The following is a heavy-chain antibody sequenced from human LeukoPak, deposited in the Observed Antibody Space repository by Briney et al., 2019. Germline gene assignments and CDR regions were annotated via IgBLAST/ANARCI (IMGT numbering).Heavy chain of an antibody. J-gene: IGHJ3*02. Sequence: SETLSLTCTVSGGSISSYYWSWIRQPPGKGLEWIGYIYYSGSTNYNPSLKSRVTISVDTSKNQFSLKLSSVTAADTAVYYCARRVGVVVPAAMTRGDAFDIWGQGTMVTVSS. D-gene: IGHD2-2*01. CDR3: ARRVGVVVPAAMTRGDAFDI. V-gene: IGHV4-59*08. CDR2: IYYSGST. CDR1: GGSISSYY.